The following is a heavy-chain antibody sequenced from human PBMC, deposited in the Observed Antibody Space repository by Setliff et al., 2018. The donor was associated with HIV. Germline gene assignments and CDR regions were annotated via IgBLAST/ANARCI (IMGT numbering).Heavy chain of an antibody. CDR2: IIPVGGTT. CDR3: ATGLASAESNSNH. D-gene: IGHD3-3*02. CDR1: GYTFSNSA. Sequence: ASVKVSCKASGYTFSNSAISWVRQAPGQGLEWMGRIIPVGGTTNYAQKFQGRVTITADKSTDTAYTELRSLRSDDTAVYYCATGLASAESNSNHWGQGTLVTVSS. V-gene: IGHV1-69*04. J-gene: IGHJ5*02.